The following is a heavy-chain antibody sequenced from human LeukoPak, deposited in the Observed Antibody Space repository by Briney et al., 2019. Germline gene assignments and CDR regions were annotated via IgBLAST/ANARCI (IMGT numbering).Heavy chain of an antibody. Sequence: SETLSLTCTVSGGSISSYYWSWIRQPPGKGLEWIGYIYYSGSTNYNPSLKSRVTISVDTSKNQFSLKLSSVTAADTAVYYCARGQRYSSGRYPSDYWGQGTLVTVSS. CDR2: IYYSGST. D-gene: IGHD6-19*01. J-gene: IGHJ4*02. CDR1: GGSISSYY. CDR3: ARGQRYSSGRYPSDY. V-gene: IGHV4-59*01.